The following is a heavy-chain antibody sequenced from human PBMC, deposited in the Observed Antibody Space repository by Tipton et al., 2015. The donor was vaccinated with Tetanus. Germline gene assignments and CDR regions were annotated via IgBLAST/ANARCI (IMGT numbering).Heavy chain of an antibody. CDR3: ARHTSGSYHAPFDY. CDR1: GYSFSSYW. J-gene: IGHJ4*02. V-gene: IGHV5-51*01. D-gene: IGHD1-26*01. CDR2: IYPGDSDT. Sequence: QLVQSGAEAKKPGESLKISCRGSGYSFSSYWIAWVRQVPGKGLEWMGIIYPGDSDTRYSPSFQGQVTISADKSITTAYLQWSSLRASDTAMYYCARHTSGSYHAPFDYWGQGTLVTVSS.